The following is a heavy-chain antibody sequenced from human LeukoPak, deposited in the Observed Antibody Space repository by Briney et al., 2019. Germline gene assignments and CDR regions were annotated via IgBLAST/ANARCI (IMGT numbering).Heavy chain of an antibody. CDR3: ARDSESEKYSGYRAFDI. V-gene: IGHV3-48*01. J-gene: IGHJ3*02. CDR2: ISSSSSTI. Sequence: GGSLRLSCETSGFTFRTYAMNWVRHAPGKGLEWVSYISSSSSTIYYADSVKGRFTISRDNAKNSLYLQMNSLRAEDTAVYYCARDSESEKYSGYRAFDIWGQGTMITVSS. CDR1: GFTFRTYA. D-gene: IGHD3-22*01.